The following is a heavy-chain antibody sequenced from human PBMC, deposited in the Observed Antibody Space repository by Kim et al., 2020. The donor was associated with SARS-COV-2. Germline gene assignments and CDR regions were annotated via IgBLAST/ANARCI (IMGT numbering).Heavy chain of an antibody. Sequence: SETLSLTCTVSGGSISSSSYYWGWIRQPPGKGLEWIGSIYYSGSTYYNPSLKSRVTISVDTSKNQFSLKLSSVTAADTAVYYCARDAGIAAAGTLFNWFDPWGQGTLVTVSS. D-gene: IGHD6-13*01. CDR3: ARDAGIAAAGTLFNWFDP. CDR1: GGSISSSSYY. CDR2: IYYSGST. V-gene: IGHV4-39*07. J-gene: IGHJ5*02.